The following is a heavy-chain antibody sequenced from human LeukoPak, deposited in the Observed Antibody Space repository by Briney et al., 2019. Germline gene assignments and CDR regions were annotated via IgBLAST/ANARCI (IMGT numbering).Heavy chain of an antibody. CDR2: INDSGST. J-gene: IGHJ5*02. D-gene: IGHD2-2*01. CDR3: ARVYCSSTSCYRWFDP. CDR1: GGSFSGYY. Sequence: SETLSLTCAVYGGSFSGYYWSWIRQPPGKGLEWIGEINDSGSTNYNPSIKCRVTISVDTSKNQFSLKLSSVTAADTAVYYCARVYCSSTSCYRWFDPWGQRTLVTVSS. V-gene: IGHV4-34*01.